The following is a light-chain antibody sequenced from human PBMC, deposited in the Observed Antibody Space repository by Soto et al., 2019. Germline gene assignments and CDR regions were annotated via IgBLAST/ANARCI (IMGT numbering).Light chain of an antibody. Sequence: QSALAQPPSVSAAPGQKVTISCSGSSSNIGNNYVSWYQQLPGTAPKLLIYENNKRPSGIPDRFSGSKSGTSATLGITGLQTGDEADYYCGTWDSSLSYVFGTGTKATVL. J-gene: IGLJ1*01. V-gene: IGLV1-51*02. CDR1: SSNIGNNY. CDR3: GTWDSSLSYV. CDR2: ENN.